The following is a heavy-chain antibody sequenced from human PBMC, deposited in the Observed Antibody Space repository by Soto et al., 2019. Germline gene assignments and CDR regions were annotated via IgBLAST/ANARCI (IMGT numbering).Heavy chain of an antibody. D-gene: IGHD2-8*01. CDR1: GGSIRGGGHY. CDR3: AVLGSAYGNSFDT. Sequence: QVQLQESGPGLVEPSQTLSLTCTVSGGSIRGGGHYWTWIRHRPGKGLECIGYINYSGSTYYNPYLSSLVTISVDTSQGQISLKLSSVTAADTALYDWAVLGSAYGNSFDTWGQVTLFTDS. V-gene: IGHV4-31*01. CDR2: INYSGST. J-gene: IGHJ5*02.